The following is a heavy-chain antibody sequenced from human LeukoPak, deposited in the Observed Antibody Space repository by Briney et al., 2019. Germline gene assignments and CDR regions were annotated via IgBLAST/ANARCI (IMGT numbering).Heavy chain of an antibody. CDR1: GFTFSVYT. D-gene: IGHD6-19*01. CDR3: ARALSSGWSHAFDI. CDR2: MSSDGSNK. Sequence: GGSLRLSCAASGFTFSVYTIHWVRQAPGKGLEWVAVMSSDGSNKYYADSVKGRFTISRDNSRNTMYLQMNSLRAEDTAVYYCARALSSGWSHAFDIWGQGIMVTVSS. J-gene: IGHJ3*02. V-gene: IGHV3-30-3*01.